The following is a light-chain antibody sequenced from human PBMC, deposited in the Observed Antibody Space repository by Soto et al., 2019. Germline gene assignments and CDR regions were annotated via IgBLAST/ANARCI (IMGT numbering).Light chain of an antibody. J-gene: IGKJ1*01. V-gene: IGKV1-5*03. CDR2: KAS. CDR3: QQYETYLKT. CDR1: QSISSW. Sequence: DVQMTQSPSTLSASVGDRVTITCRASQSISSWLAWYQQKPGKAPKLLIYKASSLESGVPSRFSGSGSGTEFTLTISRVQPEDFATYYCQQYETYLKTFGQGTKVDI.